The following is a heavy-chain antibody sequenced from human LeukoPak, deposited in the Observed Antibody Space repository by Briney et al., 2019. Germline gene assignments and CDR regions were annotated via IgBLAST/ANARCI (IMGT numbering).Heavy chain of an antibody. J-gene: IGHJ4*02. Sequence: GASVKVSCKASGGTFSSYAISWVRQAPGQGLEWMGRIIPILGIANYAQKFQGRVTITADKSTSTAYMELSSLRSEDTAVYCCARAPHRYYDSSGYTFDYWGQGTLVTVSS. CDR2: IIPILGIA. CDR1: GGTFSSYA. CDR3: ARAPHRYYDSSGYTFDY. V-gene: IGHV1-69*04. D-gene: IGHD3-22*01.